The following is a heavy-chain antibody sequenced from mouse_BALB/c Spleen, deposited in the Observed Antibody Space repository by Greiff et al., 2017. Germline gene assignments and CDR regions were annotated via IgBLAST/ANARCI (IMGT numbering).Heavy chain of an antibody. D-gene: IGHD3-3*01. J-gene: IGHJ4*01. CDR1: GFTFSSFG. CDR2: ISSGSSTI. CDR3: ARRAPSRAMDY. V-gene: IGHV5-17*02. Sequence: EVKLVESGGGLVQPGGSRKLSCAASGFTFSSFGMHWVRQAPEKGLEWVAYISSGSSTIYYADTVKGRFTISRDNPKNTLFLQMTSLRSEDTAMYYCARRAPSRAMDYWGQGTSVTVSS.